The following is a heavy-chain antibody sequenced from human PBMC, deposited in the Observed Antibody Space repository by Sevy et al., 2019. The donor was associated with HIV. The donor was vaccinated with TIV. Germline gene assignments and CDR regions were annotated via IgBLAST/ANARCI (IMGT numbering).Heavy chain of an antibody. CDR3: AAGAERTSCSSTNCNPSLYYGMDV. Sequence: GGSLRLSCAASGFTFSSYSMNWVRQAPGKGLEWVSSISSSSSYIYYADSVKGRFTISRDNAKNSLYLQMNSLRAEDTAVYYCAAGAERTSCSSTNCNPSLYYGMDVWGQGTTVTVSS. J-gene: IGHJ6*02. CDR1: GFTFSSYS. D-gene: IGHD2-2*01. CDR2: ISSSSSYI. V-gene: IGHV3-21*01.